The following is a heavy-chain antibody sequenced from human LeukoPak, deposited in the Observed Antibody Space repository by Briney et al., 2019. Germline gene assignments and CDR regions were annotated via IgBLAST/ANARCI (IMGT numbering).Heavy chain of an antibody. J-gene: IGHJ4*02. CDR2: ISGSGGST. V-gene: IGHV3-23*01. D-gene: IGHD6-25*01. Sequence: GESLRLSCAASGFTFSSYAMSWVRHPPGQGVEWVSAISGSGGSTYYADPVKSRFTISTDNSTSTLYLQMSSLRVHATAVCCGEKKARTAAANDYWSQGTLVTVSS. CDR1: GFTFSSYA. CDR3: EKKARTAAANDY.